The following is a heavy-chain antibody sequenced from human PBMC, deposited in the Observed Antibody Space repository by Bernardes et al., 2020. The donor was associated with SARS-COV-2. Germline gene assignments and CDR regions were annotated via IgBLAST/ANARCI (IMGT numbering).Heavy chain of an antibody. V-gene: IGHV3-66*03. Sequence: GGSLRLSCAVSGFSVSDNYMSWVRQAPGKGLEWVSITYSTGTTYYADSVKGRFTVSRDISENTLYLQMNSLSGDDTAVYYCARELTVVAPAAVLDYFGMDVWGQGTTVTVSS. CDR2: TYSTGTT. CDR1: GFSVSDNY. D-gene: IGHD2-2*01. CDR3: ARELTVVAPAAVLDYFGMDV. J-gene: IGHJ6*02.